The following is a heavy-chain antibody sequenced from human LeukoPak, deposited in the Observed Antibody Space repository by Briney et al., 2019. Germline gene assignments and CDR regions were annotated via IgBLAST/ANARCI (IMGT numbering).Heavy chain of an antibody. CDR3: ATSYDMGWLIGY. Sequence: GGSLRLSCAASGFTFGDTWVNWVRQVPGQGLEWVANIKQDGSEKFYVASVKGRSTISRDNGKSSLYLQMNSLRAEDTALYYCATSYDMGWLIGYWGQGTLVTVSS. J-gene: IGHJ4*02. CDR2: IKQDGSEK. V-gene: IGHV3-7*03. CDR1: GFTFGDTW. D-gene: IGHD3/OR15-3a*01.